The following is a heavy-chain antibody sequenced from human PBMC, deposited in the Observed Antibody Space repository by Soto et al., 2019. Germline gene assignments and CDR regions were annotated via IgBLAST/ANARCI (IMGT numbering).Heavy chain of an antibody. CDR1: GGSISSGDYY. Sequence: SETLSLTCTVSGGSISSGDYYWSWIRQPPGKGLEWIGYIYYSGSTYYNPSLKSRVTISVDTSKNQFSLKLSSVTAADTAVYYCASPKIAFYNWFDPWGQGTPVTVSS. V-gene: IGHV4-30-4*01. CDR2: IYYSGST. D-gene: IGHD3-3*02. CDR3: ASPKIAFYNWFDP. J-gene: IGHJ5*02.